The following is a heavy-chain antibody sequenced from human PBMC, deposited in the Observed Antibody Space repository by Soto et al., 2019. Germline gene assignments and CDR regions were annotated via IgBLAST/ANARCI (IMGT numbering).Heavy chain of an antibody. CDR2: IYYSRST. CDR1: GDTISSGGNY. J-gene: IGHJ4*02. V-gene: IGHV4-31*03. Sequence: PSETLSLTCTVSGDTISSGGNYWSWIRQHPGKGLEWIGYIYYSRSTYYNPSPKSRVTISVDTSKNQFSLKLSAVTAADTSVYYCAREVPTPSYFDYWGQGALVTVSS. CDR3: AREVPTPSYFDY. D-gene: IGHD2-15*01.